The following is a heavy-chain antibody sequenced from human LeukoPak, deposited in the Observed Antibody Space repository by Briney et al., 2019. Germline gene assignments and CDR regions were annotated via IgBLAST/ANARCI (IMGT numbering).Heavy chain of an antibody. J-gene: IGHJ6*03. CDR2: IYTSGIT. Sequence: PSETLSLTCTVSGVSISAYYWTWIRQPAGKGLEWIGRIYTSGITNYNPSLESRLTMSLDTSKNQISLRLSSVTAADTAMYYCAINTFCSSNSCWGNYYYYYMDVWGKGTTVTVSS. CDR3: AINTFCSSNSCWGNYYYYYMDV. CDR1: GVSISAYY. D-gene: IGHD2-2*01. V-gene: IGHV4-4*07.